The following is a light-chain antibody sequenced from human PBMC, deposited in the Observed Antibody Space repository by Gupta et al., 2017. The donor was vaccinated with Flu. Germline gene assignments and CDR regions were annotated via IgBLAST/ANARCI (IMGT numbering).Light chain of an antibody. V-gene: IGLV1-51*02. J-gene: IGLJ1*01. CDR3: ETWDNSLSAGV. CDR1: SSNIGKNF. CDR2: ENT. Sequence: SSNIGKNFVSWYQQVPVTAPKLRIYENTKRPSGIPDRFSGSKSGTAATLGITGLQTGDEADYYCETWDNSLSAGVVGTGTTVTV.